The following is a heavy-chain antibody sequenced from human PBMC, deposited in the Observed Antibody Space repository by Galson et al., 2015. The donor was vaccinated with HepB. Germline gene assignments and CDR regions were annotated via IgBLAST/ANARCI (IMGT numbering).Heavy chain of an antibody. V-gene: IGHV3-21*01. CDR3: ARWDDAGDRIYNSCGMDH. CDR2: ISRSSRYR. Sequence: SLRLSCAASGFTVRSYSMNWVRQAPGKGLEGVSSISRSSRYRYYADSVMVRFTISRDNSKNTLYLEMNSLRAEDTAVYYCARWDDAGDRIYNSCGMDHSRHGTPVTAS. D-gene: IGHD4-17*01. J-gene: IGHJ6*02. CDR1: GFTVRSYS.